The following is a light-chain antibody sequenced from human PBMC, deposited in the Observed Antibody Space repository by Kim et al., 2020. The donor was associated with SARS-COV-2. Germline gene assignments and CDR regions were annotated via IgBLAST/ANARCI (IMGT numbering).Light chain of an antibody. CDR2: DAS. J-gene: IGKJ4*01. V-gene: IGKV1-33*01. CDR3: LQHDTLPVT. Sequence: DIQMTQSPSSLSASVGDRVTITCQASQDISNYLNWYQQKPGKAPKLLIYDASNLETGVPSRFSGSGSGTDFTFTISSLQPEDIATYYCLQHDTLPVTFGGGTRLEIK. CDR1: QDISNY.